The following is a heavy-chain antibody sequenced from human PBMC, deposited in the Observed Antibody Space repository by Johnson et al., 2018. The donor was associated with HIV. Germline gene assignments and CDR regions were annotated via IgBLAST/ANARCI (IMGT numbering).Heavy chain of an antibody. CDR2: ISYDGSDK. Sequence: QVQLVESGVGVVQPGRSLRLSCAASGFTFSSYAMHWVRQAPAKGLEWVAVISYDGSDKYYADSVKGRFPISRDNSKNTLYLQMNSLRAEDTAVYYCARETRSAAAGHGAFDVWGQGTMVTVSS. D-gene: IGHD6-13*01. V-gene: IGHV3-30*04. J-gene: IGHJ3*01. CDR1: GFTFSSYA. CDR3: ARETRSAAAGHGAFDV.